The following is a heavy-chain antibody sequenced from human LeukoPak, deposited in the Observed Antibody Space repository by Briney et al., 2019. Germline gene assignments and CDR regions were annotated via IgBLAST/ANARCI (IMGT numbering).Heavy chain of an antibody. Sequence: SETLSLTCTVSGGSISSGGHYWTWIRQRPGKGLEWIGFINYSGSTYYDPSLKSRVSISLDTSQNQFSLRLSSVTAADTAVYYCARDEVIFGAGYYYGMDVWGQGTTVTVSS. J-gene: IGHJ6*02. CDR3: ARDEVIFGAGYYYGMDV. V-gene: IGHV4-31*03. CDR2: INYSGST. D-gene: IGHD3-3*01. CDR1: GGSISSGGHY.